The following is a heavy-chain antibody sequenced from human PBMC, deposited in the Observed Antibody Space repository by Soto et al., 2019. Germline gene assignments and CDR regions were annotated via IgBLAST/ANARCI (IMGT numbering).Heavy chain of an antibody. CDR1: GCTFSSYT. V-gene: IGHV1-69*02. CDR2: IIPILGIA. Sequence: QVQLVQSGAEVKKPGSSVKVSCKASGCTFSSYTISWVRQAPGQGLEWMGRIIPILGIANYAQKFQGRVTITADKSTSTAYMELSSLRSEDTAVYYCARRLRRGAFDIWGQGTMVTVSS. D-gene: IGHD5-18*01. J-gene: IGHJ3*02. CDR3: ARRLRRGAFDI.